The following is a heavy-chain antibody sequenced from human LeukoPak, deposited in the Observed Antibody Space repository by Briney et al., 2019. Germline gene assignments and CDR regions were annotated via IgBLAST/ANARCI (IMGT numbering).Heavy chain of an antibody. D-gene: IGHD3-3*01. CDR2: IYYSGST. V-gene: IGHV4-39*01. J-gene: IGHJ1*01. CDR3: ARSYYDFWSGYLGGVEYFQH. Sequence: ASETLSLTCTVSGGSISSSSYYWGWIRQPPGKGLEWIGSIYYSGSTYYNPSLKSRVTISVDTSKNQFSLKLSSVTAADTAVYYCARSYYDFWSGYLGGVEYFQHWGQGTLVTVSS. CDR1: GGSISSSSYY.